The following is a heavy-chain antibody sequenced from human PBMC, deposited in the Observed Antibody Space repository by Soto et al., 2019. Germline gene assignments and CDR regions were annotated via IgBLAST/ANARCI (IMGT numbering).Heavy chain of an antibody. CDR1: GVSISSGGYY. V-gene: IGHV4-31*03. J-gene: IGHJ3*02. D-gene: IGHD3-22*01. Sequence: SETLSLTCTVSGVSISSGGYYWSWIRQHPGKGLEWIGYIYYSGSTYYNPSLKSRVTISVDTSKNQFSPKLSSVTAADTAVYYCARVTTMIVVDKTEPPGAFDIWGQGRMVTVSS. CDR2: IYYSGST. CDR3: ARVTTMIVVDKTEPPGAFDI.